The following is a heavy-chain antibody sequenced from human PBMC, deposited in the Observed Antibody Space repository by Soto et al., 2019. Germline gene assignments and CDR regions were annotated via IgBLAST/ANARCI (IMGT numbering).Heavy chain of an antibody. CDR1: GYTFTGYY. J-gene: IGHJ6*02. CDR2: INPNSGGT. V-gene: IGHV1-2*04. CDR3: ARERIIVATQNYYYYGMDV. D-gene: IGHD5-12*01. Sequence: ASEKVSCKASGYTFTGYYMHWVRQAPGQGLEWMGWINPNSGGTNYAQKFQGWVTMTRDTSISTAYMELSRLRSDDTAVYYCARERIIVATQNYYYYGMDVWGQGTTVTVSS.